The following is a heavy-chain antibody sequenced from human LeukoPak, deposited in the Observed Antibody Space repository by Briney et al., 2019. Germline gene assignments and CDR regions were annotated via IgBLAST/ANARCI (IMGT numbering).Heavy chain of an antibody. CDR3: ARSFSGSYYFDAFDI. J-gene: IGHJ3*02. V-gene: IGHV4-38-2*02. CDR1: GGSISSYY. CDR2: IYHSGST. Sequence: PSETLSLTCTVSGGSISSYYWGWIRQPPGKGLEWIGSIYHSGSTYYNPSLKSRVTISVDTSKNQFSLKLSSVTAADTAVYYCARSFSGSYYFDAFDIWGQGTMVTVSS. D-gene: IGHD3-10*01.